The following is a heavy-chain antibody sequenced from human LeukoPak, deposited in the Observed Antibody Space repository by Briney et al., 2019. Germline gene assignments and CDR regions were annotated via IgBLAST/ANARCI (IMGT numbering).Heavy chain of an antibody. CDR1: GFTFSSYW. D-gene: IGHD2-2*01. CDR2: IKQDGSEK. CDR3: ARDDCSSISCYHNWFDP. J-gene: IGHJ5*02. V-gene: IGHV3-7*01. Sequence: GGSVRLLCAASGFTFSSYWMSWVRQAPGKGLEWVAYIKQDGSEKYYVESVKGRFTISRDNDKNSLYLQMNSLRAEDTAVYYCARDDCSSISCYHNWFDPWGQGTLVTVSS.